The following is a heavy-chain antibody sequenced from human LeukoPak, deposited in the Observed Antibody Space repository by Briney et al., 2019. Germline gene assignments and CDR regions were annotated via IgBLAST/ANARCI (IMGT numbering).Heavy chain of an antibody. CDR2: FDPEDGGT. CDR1: GYTLTELS. CDR3: ATSAPEGNYYYYGMDV. Sequence: SVKVSCKVSGYTLTELSMHWVRQAPGKGLEWMGGFDPEDGGTIYAQKSQGRVTMTEDTSTDTAYMELSSLRSEDTAVYYCATSAPEGNYYYYGMDVWGQGTTVTVSS. J-gene: IGHJ6*02. V-gene: IGHV1-24*01.